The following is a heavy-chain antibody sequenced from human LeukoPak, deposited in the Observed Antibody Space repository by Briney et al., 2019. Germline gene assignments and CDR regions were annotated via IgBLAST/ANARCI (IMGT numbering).Heavy chain of an antibody. J-gene: IGHJ4*02. CDR2: INSDGSST. V-gene: IGHV3-74*01. Sequence: GGSLRLSCAASGFTFSSYWMHWVRQAPGKGLVWVSRINSDGSSTNYADSVKGRFTISRDNAKNTLYLQMNGLRAEDTAVYYCARGGYDDSRGYSYGYVNYWGQGTLVTVSS. D-gene: IGHD5-18*01. CDR3: ARGGYDDSRGYSYGYVNY. CDR1: GFTFSSYW.